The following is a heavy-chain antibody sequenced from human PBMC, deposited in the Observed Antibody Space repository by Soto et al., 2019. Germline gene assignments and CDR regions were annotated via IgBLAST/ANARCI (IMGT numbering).Heavy chain of an antibody. CDR2: ISGSGIYI. J-gene: IGHJ4*02. D-gene: IGHD4-17*01. Sequence: GSLRLSCAASGFTFSSYSMNWVRQAPGKGLEWVSSISGSGIYIYYADSVKGRFTISRDNAKNSLYLQMNSLRAEDTAVYYCARDSDYGDPYYFDYWGRGTLVTVSS. CDR1: GFTFSSYS. CDR3: ARDSDYGDPYYFDY. V-gene: IGHV3-21*01.